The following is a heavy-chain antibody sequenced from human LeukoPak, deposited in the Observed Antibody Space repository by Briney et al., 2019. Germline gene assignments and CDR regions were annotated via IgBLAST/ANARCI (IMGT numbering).Heavy chain of an antibody. CDR2: IYYSGST. J-gene: IGHJ4*02. D-gene: IGHD6-13*01. CDR3: ARALAAAGHDY. V-gene: IGHV4-39*07. CDR1: GGSISSSGYY. Sequence: SETLSLTCSVSGGSISSSGYYWGWIRQPPGKGLEWIGSIYYSGSTYYNPSLKSRVTISVDTSKNQFSLKLSSVTAADTAVYYCARALAAAGHDYWGQGTLVTVSS.